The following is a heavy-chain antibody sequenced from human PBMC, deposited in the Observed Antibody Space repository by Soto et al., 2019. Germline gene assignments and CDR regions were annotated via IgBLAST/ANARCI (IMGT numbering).Heavy chain of an antibody. D-gene: IGHD1-1*01. Sequence: SVNVSCKPSGGTLSSYSMSWVRQAPGQGIEWMGGIIPIFGTANYAQKFQGRVTITADESTSTAYMELSSLRSEDTAVYYCARDRYNWNDPNYYYGMDVWGQGTTVTVSS. CDR2: IIPIFGTA. V-gene: IGHV1-69*13. CDR3: ARDRYNWNDPNYYYGMDV. J-gene: IGHJ6*02. CDR1: GGTLSSYS.